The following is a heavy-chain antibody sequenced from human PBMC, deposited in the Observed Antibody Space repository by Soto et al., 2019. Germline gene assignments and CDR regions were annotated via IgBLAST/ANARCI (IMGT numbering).Heavy chain of an antibody. Sequence: PGGSLRLSCAASGFTFSSYAMRWVRQVPGKXLEWVSVISGSGGSTDYADSVKGRFTISRDNSKNTLYLQMNSLRAEDTALYYCAKHRYYDSSGYNNWFDPWGQGTLVTVSS. D-gene: IGHD3-22*01. CDR2: ISGSGGST. J-gene: IGHJ5*02. V-gene: IGHV3-23*01. CDR3: AKHRYYDSSGYNNWFDP. CDR1: GFTFSSYA.